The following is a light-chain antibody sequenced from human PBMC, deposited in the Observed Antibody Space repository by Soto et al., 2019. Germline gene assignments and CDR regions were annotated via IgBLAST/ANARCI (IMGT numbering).Light chain of an antibody. CDR1: SSDVGGYNY. V-gene: IGLV2-14*01. CDR2: DVS. CDR3: SSYTSSSTLHV. J-gene: IGLJ1*01. Sequence: QSALTQPASVSGSPGQSITISCTGTSSDVGGYNYVSWYQQHPGKAPKLMIYDVSNRPSGVSNRFSGSKSGNTASLTISGLQAEDEADYDCSSYTSSSTLHVFGTGTKLTVL.